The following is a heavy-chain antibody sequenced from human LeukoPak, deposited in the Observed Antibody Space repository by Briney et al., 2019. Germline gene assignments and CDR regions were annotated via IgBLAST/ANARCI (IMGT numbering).Heavy chain of an antibody. CDR3: ARGLRFLEWIYYYGMDV. J-gene: IGHJ6*02. V-gene: IGHV4-39*01. Sequence: SETLSLTCTVSGGSISSSSYYWGWIRQPPGKGLEWIGSIYYSGSTYYNPSLKSRVTISVDTSKNQFSLKLSSVTAADTAVYYCARGLRFLEWIYYYGMDVWGQGTTVTVSS. CDR2: IYYSGST. D-gene: IGHD3-3*01. CDR1: GGSISSSSYY.